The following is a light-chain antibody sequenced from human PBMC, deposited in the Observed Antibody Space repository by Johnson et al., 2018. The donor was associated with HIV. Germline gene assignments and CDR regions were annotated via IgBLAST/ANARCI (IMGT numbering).Light chain of an antibody. CDR3: GTWDTSLSASYV. J-gene: IGLJ1*01. CDR2: ENN. V-gene: IGLV1-51*02. Sequence: VLTQPPSVSAAPGQKVTISCSGSSSDIGNNYVSWYQHLPGTAPKLLIYENNKRPSGIPDRFSCSKSGTSATLGITGLQTGDEADYYCGTWDTSLSASYVFGTGTKVTVL. CDR1: SSDIGNNY.